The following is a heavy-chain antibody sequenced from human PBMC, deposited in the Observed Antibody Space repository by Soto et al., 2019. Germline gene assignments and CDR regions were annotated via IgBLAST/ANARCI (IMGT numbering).Heavy chain of an antibody. D-gene: IGHD3-22*01. CDR3: ATDSGYYYDSSGYYLNY. CDR2: FDPEDGET. J-gene: IGHJ4*02. V-gene: IGHV1-24*01. CDR1: GYTLTELS. Sequence: ASVKVSCKVSGYTLTELSMHWVRQAPGKGLEWMGGFDPEDGETIYAQKFQGRVTMTEDTSTDTAYMELSSLRSEDTAVYYCATDSGYYYDSSGYYLNYWGQGTLVTVSS.